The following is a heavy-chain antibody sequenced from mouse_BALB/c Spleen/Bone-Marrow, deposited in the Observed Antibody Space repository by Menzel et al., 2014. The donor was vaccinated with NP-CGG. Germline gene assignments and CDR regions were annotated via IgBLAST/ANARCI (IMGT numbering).Heavy chain of an antibody. J-gene: IGHJ2*01. CDR3: GRDY. Sequence: VQLQQSGAELAKPGASVKMSCKASGYTFTDTWIHWIKQRPGQGLEWIGYINPSTGYAEYNQNFKDKATLAVDKSSSTAYMQLSSLTSEDSAVYYCGRDYWGQGTTLTVSS. CDR1: GYTFTDTW. V-gene: IGHV1-7*01. CDR2: INPSTGYA.